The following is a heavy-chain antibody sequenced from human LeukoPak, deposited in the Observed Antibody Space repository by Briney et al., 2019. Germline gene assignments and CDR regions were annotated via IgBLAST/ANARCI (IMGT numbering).Heavy chain of an antibody. J-gene: IGHJ4*02. CDR1: GYTFSAYG. D-gene: IGHD6-13*01. V-gene: IGHV1-18*01. CDR3: ARDSHIAEVAYYFDY. CDR2: ISVYNGNT. Sequence: EASVKLSCKASGYTFSAYGISWVRQAPGQGLEGRGWISVYNGNTNYAQKVQGRVALTTDTSTSTAYMELRSLRSDDTAVYFCARDSHIAEVAYYFDYWGQGTLVTVSS.